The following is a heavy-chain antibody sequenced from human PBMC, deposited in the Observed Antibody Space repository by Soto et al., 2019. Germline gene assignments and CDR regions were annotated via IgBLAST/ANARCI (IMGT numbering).Heavy chain of an antibody. J-gene: IGHJ4*02. Sequence: GGSLRLSCATAGFTFFSYSMRWFWQAPGKGLGWVSAISGSGGSTYYADSVKGRFTISRDNSKNTLYLQMNSLRAEDTAVYYCAKLLTDYFDYWGQGTLVTSPQ. V-gene: IGHV3-23*01. D-gene: IGHD7-27*01. CDR3: AKLLTDYFDY. CDR1: GFTFFSYS. CDR2: ISGSGGST.